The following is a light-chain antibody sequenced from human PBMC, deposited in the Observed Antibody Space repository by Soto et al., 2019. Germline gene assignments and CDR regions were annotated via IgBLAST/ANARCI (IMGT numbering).Light chain of an antibody. CDR2: KGS. CDR1: QSISTW. CDR3: QQYNSSPCT. V-gene: IGKV1-5*03. J-gene: IGKJ1*01. Sequence: DIQMTQSPSTLSASVGERVTITCRASQSISTWLAWYQQKPGKAPKLLIFKGSILESGVPSRFSGSESGTEFTLTISSLQPDDFATYYCQQYNSSPCTFGQGTKVEIK.